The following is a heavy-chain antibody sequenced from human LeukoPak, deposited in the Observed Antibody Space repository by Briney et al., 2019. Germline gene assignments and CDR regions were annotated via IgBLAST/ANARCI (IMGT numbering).Heavy chain of an antibody. D-gene: IGHD4-17*01. V-gene: IGHV1-69*04. CDR2: IIPTLGIA. Sequence: ASVKVSCKASGGTFSSYAISWVRQAPGQGLEWMGRIIPTLGIANYAQKFQGRVTITADKSTSTAYMELSSLRSEDTAVYYCARDPSTTVTTFLTEWGQGTLVTVSS. CDR3: ARDPSTTVTTFLTE. J-gene: IGHJ4*02. CDR1: GGTFSSYA.